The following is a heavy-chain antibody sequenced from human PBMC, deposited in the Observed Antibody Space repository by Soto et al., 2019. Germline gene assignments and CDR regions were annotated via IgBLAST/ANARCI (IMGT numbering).Heavy chain of an antibody. Sequence: SETLSLTCAVYGGSFSGYYWSWIRQPPEKELEWIGDINHSGSTNYDPSLKSRVTISVDTSKNQFSLKLSSVTAADTAVYYCAILLASIVVVPAAGNYYFDYWGQGTRVTVSS. CDR1: GGSFSGYY. CDR2: INHSGST. V-gene: IGHV4-34*01. J-gene: IGHJ4*02. D-gene: IGHD2-2*01. CDR3: AILLASIVVVPAAGNYYFDY.